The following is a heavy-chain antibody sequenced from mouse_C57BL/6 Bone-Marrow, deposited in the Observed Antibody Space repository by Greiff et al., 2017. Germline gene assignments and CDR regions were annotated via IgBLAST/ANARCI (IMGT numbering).Heavy chain of an antibody. J-gene: IGHJ3*01. V-gene: IGHV1-50*01. Sequence: VKLQQPGAELVKPGASVKLSCKASGYTFTSYWMQWVKQRPGQGLEWIGEIDPSDSYTNYNQKFKGKATLTVDTSSSTAYMQLSSLTSEDSAVYYCARGAYYSNPWFAYWGQGTLVTVSA. CDR1: GYTFTSYW. D-gene: IGHD2-5*01. CDR3: ARGAYYSNPWFAY. CDR2: IDPSDSYT.